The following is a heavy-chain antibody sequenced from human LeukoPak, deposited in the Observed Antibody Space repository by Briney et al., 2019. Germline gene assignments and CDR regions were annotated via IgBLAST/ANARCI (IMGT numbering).Heavy chain of an antibody. D-gene: IGHD2-2*01. J-gene: IGHJ5*02. CDR2: IYYSGST. Sequence: SETLSLTCTVSGGSISSGGYSWSWLRQHPGKGLEWIGYIYYSGSTYYNPSLKSRVTISVDTSKNQFSLKLSSVTAADTAVYYCARAARYCSSTSCYLGWFDPWGQGTLVTVSS. CDR1: GGSISSGGYS. V-gene: IGHV4-31*03. CDR3: ARAARYCSSTSCYLGWFDP.